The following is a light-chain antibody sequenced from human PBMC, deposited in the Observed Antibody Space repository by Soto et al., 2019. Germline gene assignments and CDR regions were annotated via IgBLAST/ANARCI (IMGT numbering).Light chain of an antibody. CDR3: QQYNTWLWT. Sequence: EVVMTQSPATLSVSPGERATLSCRASQSVNANLAWYQQKPGQAPRLLIHGASNRATGIPARFSGSGFGTEFIPASSRLQAEDFAVYYCQQYNTWLWTFGQGTKVEI. CDR2: GAS. CDR1: QSVNAN. J-gene: IGKJ1*01. V-gene: IGKV3-15*01.